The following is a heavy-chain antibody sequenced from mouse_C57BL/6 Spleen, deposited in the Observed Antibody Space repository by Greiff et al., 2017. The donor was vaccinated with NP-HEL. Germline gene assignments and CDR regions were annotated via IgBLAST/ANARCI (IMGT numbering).Heavy chain of an antibody. V-gene: IGHV1-50*01. Sequence: QVQLQQPGAELVKPGASVKLSCKASGYTFTSYWMQWVKQRPGQGLEWIGEIDPSDSYTNYNQKFKGKATLTVDTSSSTAYMQLSSLTSEDSAVYYCARGTHDYGSSRFDYWGQGTTLTVSS. J-gene: IGHJ2*01. D-gene: IGHD1-1*01. CDR3: ARGTHDYGSSRFDY. CDR2: IDPSDSYT. CDR1: GYTFTSYW.